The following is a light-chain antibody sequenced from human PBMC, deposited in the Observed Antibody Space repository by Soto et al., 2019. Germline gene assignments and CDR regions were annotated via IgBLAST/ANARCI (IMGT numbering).Light chain of an antibody. CDR3: SPYTSSRPLFV. CDR1: SIDVGDNNY. V-gene: IGLV2-14*01. Sequence: QSALTQPASVSGSPGQSITISCTGTSIDVGDNNYVSGYQQHPGKAAKFMIYDLTHRRSGISNRFSGSKSGNTASLTISGLQAEDEADYYCSPYTSSRPLFVFGRGTKLTVL. CDR2: DLT. J-gene: IGLJ1*01.